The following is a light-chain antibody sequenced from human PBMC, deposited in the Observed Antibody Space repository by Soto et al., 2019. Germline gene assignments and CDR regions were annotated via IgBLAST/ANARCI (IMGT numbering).Light chain of an antibody. CDR3: QKYSGAPLT. Sequence: DIQMTQSPSTLSGSVGDRVTITCRASQTISSWLAWYQQKPGKAPKLLIYKASTLQSGVPSRFSGSGSGTDFTLTSRVLQRQDVATYYCQKYSGAPLTFVGRTKVDI. V-gene: IGKV1-27*01. J-gene: IGKJ4*01. CDR2: KAS. CDR1: QTISSW.